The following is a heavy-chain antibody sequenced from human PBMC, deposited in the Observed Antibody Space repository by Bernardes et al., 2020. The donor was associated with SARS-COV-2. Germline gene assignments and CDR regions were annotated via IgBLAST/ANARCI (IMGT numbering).Heavy chain of an antibody. CDR1: GFTFRSYW. CDR2: INSHGSST. Sequence: GGSLRLSCAASGFTFRSYWMHWVRQAPGKGLVWVSRINSHGSSTIYADSVKGRFTISRDNAKNRLYLQMNSLRVEDAAMYYCVRSAFSGGSGYFFDSWGQGTLVTVSS. V-gene: IGHV3-74*01. CDR3: VRSAFSGGSGYFFDS. D-gene: IGHD3-22*01. J-gene: IGHJ4*02.